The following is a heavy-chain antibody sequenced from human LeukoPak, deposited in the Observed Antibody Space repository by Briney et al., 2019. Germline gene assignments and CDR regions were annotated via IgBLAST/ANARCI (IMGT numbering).Heavy chain of an antibody. V-gene: IGHV4-34*01. CDR1: GGSFSGYY. J-gene: IGHJ4*02. Sequence: SETLSLTCAVYGGSFSGYYWSWIRQPPGKGLEWIGEINHSGGTNYNPSLKSRLAISVGTSKNQFSLKLSSVTAADTAVYYCARGHPLLDYWGQGTLVTVSS. CDR3: ARGHPLLDY. CDR2: INHSGGT. D-gene: IGHD2-21*02.